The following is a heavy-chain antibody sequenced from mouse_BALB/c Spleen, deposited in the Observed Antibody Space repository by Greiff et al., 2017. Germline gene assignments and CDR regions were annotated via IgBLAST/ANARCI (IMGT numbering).Heavy chain of an antibody. V-gene: IGHV1-9*01. CDR2: ILPGSGST. CDR1: GYTFSSYW. Sequence: QVQLQQSGAELMKPGASVKISCKATGYTFSSYWIEWVKQRPGHGLEWIGEILPGSGSTNYNEKFKGKATFTADTSSNTAYMQLSSLTSEESAVYYCARGNYGYYFDDWGQGTTLTVAS. D-gene: IGHD1-2*01. J-gene: IGHJ2*01. CDR3: ARGNYGYYFDD.